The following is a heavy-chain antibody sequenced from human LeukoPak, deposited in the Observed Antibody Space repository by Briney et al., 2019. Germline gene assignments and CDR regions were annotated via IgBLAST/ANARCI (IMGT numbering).Heavy chain of an antibody. Sequence: PSETLSLTCAVYGGSFSGYYWSWIRQPPGKGLEWMGEINHSGSTNYNPSLKSRVTISVETSKNQFSLKLSSVTAADTAVYYCARGYCSSTSCYIFDYWGQGTLVTVSS. CDR1: GGSFSGYY. CDR3: ARGYCSSTSCYIFDY. D-gene: IGHD2-2*02. V-gene: IGHV4-34*01. J-gene: IGHJ4*02. CDR2: INHSGST.